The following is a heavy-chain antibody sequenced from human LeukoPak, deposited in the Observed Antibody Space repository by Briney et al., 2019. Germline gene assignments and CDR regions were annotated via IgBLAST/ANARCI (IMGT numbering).Heavy chain of an antibody. Sequence: GRSLRLSCAASGFTFSSYAMSWVRQAPGKGLEWVSAISGSGGSTYYADSVKGRFTISRDNSKNTLYLQMNSLRAEDTAVYYCAKLGDSSGAFDYWGQGTLVTVSS. CDR2: ISGSGGST. CDR3: AKLGDSSGAFDY. CDR1: GFTFSSYA. V-gene: IGHV3-23*01. D-gene: IGHD6-19*01. J-gene: IGHJ4*02.